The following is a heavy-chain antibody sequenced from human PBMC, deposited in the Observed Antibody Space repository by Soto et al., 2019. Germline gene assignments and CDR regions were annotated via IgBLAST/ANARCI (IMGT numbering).Heavy chain of an antibody. J-gene: IGHJ4*02. Sequence: EVQLVESGGGLVQPGGSLRLSCAASGFTFSSYSMIWVRQPPGKGLECISYIDCGGTTIFQTDSVKGRFTISRDNAKNSLYLQMNSLRGEDTAVYYCARRTSGWYSDYWGLGTLVTVSS. CDR3: ARRTSGWYSDY. CDR2: IDCGGTTI. D-gene: IGHD6-19*01. V-gene: IGHV3-48*01. CDR1: GFTFSSYS.